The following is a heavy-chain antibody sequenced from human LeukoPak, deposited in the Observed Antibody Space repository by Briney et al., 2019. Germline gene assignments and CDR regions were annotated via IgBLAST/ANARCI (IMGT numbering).Heavy chain of an antibody. Sequence: ASVKVSCKASGGTFSSYAISWVRQAPGQGLEWMGWINPNSGGTNYAQKFQGWVTMTRDTSISTAYMELSRLRSDDTAVYYCARGTRYDYGDYVPFDYWGQGTLVTVSS. D-gene: IGHD4-17*01. CDR3: ARGTRYDYGDYVPFDY. V-gene: IGHV1-2*04. CDR1: GGTFSSYA. CDR2: INPNSGGT. J-gene: IGHJ4*02.